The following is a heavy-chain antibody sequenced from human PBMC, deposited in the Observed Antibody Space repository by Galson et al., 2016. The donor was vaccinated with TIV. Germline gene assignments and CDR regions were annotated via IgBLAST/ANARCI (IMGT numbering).Heavy chain of an antibody. CDR2: INHSGTT. D-gene: IGHD3-3*01. Sequence: TLSLTCAVYGGSFSGYFWSWIRQSPGGGLEWIGEINHSGTTRYSPSLKSRVTISLDMAKNQLSLKVTSVTAADTAVYYCARGPRLRTSLFEDSTKTFDYWGQGARVTVSS. J-gene: IGHJ4*02. CDR1: GGSFSGYF. CDR3: ARGPRLRTSLFEDSTKTFDY. V-gene: IGHV4-34*01.